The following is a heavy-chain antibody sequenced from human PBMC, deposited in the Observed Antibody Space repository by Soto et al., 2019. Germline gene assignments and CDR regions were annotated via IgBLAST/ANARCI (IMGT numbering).Heavy chain of an antibody. CDR3: ARVSLLRYFDWFPLWSGFDY. V-gene: IGHV1-2*02. CDR1: GYTFTVYY. Sequence: ASVKVSCKASGYTFTVYYMHCVLQYPLRWREWMGCINPNSGGTNYAQKFQGRVTMTRDTSISTAYMELSRLRSDDTAVYYCARVSLLRYFDWFPLWSGFDYWGQGTLVTVSS. J-gene: IGHJ4*02. D-gene: IGHD3-9*01. CDR2: INPNSGGT.